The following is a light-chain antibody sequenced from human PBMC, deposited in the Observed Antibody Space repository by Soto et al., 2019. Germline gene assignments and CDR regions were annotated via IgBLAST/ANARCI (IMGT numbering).Light chain of an antibody. Sequence: EIVLTQSPGTLSLSPGERATLSCRASQSVTSNYLAWYQHKPGLAPRFLIYGASTRAGGIPDRFSGSGSGTDFTLTISRLEPEDFAVYYCLQYGTSPHRTFGQGTKVDFK. V-gene: IGKV3-20*01. J-gene: IGKJ1*01. CDR1: QSVTSNY. CDR2: GAS. CDR3: LQYGTSPHRT.